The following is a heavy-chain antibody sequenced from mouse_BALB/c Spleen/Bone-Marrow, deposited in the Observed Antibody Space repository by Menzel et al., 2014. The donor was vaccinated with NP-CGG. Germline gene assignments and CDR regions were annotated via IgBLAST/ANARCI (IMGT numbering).Heavy chain of an antibody. Sequence: EVPLVESGPGLVKPSQSLSLTCTVTGYSITSDYAWNWIRQFPGNKLEWMDYISYSGSTSYNPSLKSRISITRDTSKNQFFLQLNSVTPEDTATYYCAYRYAYWGQGTLVTVSA. D-gene: IGHD2-14*01. CDR1: GYSITSDYA. CDR2: ISYSGST. J-gene: IGHJ3*01. V-gene: IGHV3-2*02. CDR3: AYRYAY.